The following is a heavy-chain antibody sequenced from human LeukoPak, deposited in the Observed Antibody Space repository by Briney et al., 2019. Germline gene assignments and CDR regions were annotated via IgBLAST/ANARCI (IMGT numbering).Heavy chain of an antibody. D-gene: IGHD3-3*01. Sequence: ASVKVSCKASGYTFTSYDINWVRQATGQGLEWMGWMNPNSGNTGYAQKFQGRVTITRNTSISTAYMELSGLRSEDTAVYYCARGATSYDYWSGYCDYYYYMDVWGKGTTVTVSS. CDR2: MNPNSGNT. V-gene: IGHV1-8*03. CDR1: GYTFTSYD. CDR3: ARGATSYDYWSGYCDYYYYMDV. J-gene: IGHJ6*03.